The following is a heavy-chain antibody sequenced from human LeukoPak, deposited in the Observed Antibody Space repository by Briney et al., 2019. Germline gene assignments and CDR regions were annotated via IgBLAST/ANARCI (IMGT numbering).Heavy chain of an antibody. CDR1: GFTFDDYA. CDR3: ARSSTTVTTRFFDL. D-gene: IGHD4-17*01. CDR2: ISWNSGRI. J-gene: IGHJ2*01. V-gene: IGHV3-9*01. Sequence: GGSLRLSCAASGFTFDDYAMNWVRQAPGKGLEWVSGISWNSGRIGYADSVKGRFTISRDNAKNSLYLEVNSLSPEDTALYYCARSSTTVTTRFFDLWGRGTLVTVSS.